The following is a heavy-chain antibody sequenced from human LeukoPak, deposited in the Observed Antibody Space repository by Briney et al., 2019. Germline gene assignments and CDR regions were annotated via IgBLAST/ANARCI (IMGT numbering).Heavy chain of an antibody. V-gene: IGHV1-24*01. CDR3: ATSTATVIGAFDI. J-gene: IGHJ3*02. CDR1: GYTLTELS. CDR2: FDPEDGET. Sequence: GASVKVSCTVSGYTLTELSMHWVRQAPGKGLEWMGGFDPEDGETIYAQKFQGRVTMAEDTSTDTAYMELSSLRSEDTAVYYCATSTATVIGAFDIWGQGTMVTVSS. D-gene: IGHD5-18*01.